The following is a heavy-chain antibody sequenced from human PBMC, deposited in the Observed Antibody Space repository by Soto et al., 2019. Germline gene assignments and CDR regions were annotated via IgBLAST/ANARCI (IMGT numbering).Heavy chain of an antibody. V-gene: IGHV3-23*01. CDR2: VSGSGDST. D-gene: IGHD2-21*02. CDR3: AKGQASDCPGCTQDY. CDR1: AFTFSSYA. Sequence: EVQLLESGGGLAQPGGSLRLSCAASAFTFSSYAMSWVRQAPGKGLEWVSAVSGSGDSTYYADSVKGRFTISRDNSQNTRYLQMNSLRAEDTAVYYCAKGQASDCPGCTQDYWGQGTLVTVSS. J-gene: IGHJ4*02.